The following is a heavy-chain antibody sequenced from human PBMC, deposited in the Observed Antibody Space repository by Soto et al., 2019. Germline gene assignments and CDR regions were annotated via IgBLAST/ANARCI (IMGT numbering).Heavy chain of an antibody. CDR1: SGSVSSGSYY. CDR3: ARDDSGYDYSYFDY. V-gene: IGHV4-61*01. D-gene: IGHD5-12*01. CDR2: IYYSGST. Sequence: SETLSLTCTVSSGSVSSGSYYWSWIRQPPGKGLEWIGYIYYSGSTNYNPSLKSRVTISVDTSKNQFSLKLSSVTAADTAVYYCARDDSGYDYSYFDYWGQGTLVTVSS. J-gene: IGHJ4*02.